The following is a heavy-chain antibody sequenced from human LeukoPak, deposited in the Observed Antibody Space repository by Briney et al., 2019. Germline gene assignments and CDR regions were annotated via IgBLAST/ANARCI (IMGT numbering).Heavy chain of an antibody. D-gene: IGHD1-26*01. CDR2: IYYSGTT. CDR1: GDSISSYY. V-gene: IGHV4-59*01. J-gene: IGHJ4*02. Sequence: SETLSLTCTVSGDSISSYYWSWIRQPPGKGLEGIGYIYYSGTTNYNPSLTSRITISVDTSKKQLSLKLSSVTAADTAMYYCATSTVSSGSYYFDYWGQGTLVTVSS. CDR3: ATSTVSSGSYYFDY.